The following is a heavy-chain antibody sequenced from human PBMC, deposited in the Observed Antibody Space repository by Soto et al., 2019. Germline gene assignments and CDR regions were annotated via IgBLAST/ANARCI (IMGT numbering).Heavy chain of an antibody. V-gene: IGHV4-59*01. J-gene: IGHJ4*02. CDR3: ARSVAVPGAHIDY. CDR1: GGPSTVFS. CDR2: VYYTGST. Sequence: GTPPPPSVSLGGPSTVFSWVRSRTSPGKGLEWLGYVYYTGSTNYSPSLRGRVSISVDTSKNEFSLRLSSVTAADTAVYFCARSVAVPGAHIDYWGQGTQVTVSS. D-gene: IGHD6-19*01.